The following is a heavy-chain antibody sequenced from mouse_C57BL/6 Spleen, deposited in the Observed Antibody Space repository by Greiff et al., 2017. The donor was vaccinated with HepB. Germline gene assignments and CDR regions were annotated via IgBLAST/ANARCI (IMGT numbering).Heavy chain of an antibody. D-gene: IGHD2-4*01. CDR3: ARFGYDDYDVAY. CDR2: IYPGDGDT. J-gene: IGHJ3*01. CDR1: GYAFSSSW. V-gene: IGHV1-82*01. Sequence: VQLQQSGPELVKPGASVKISCKASGYAFSSSWMNWVKQRPGKGLEWIGRIYPGDGDTNYNGKFKGKATLTADKSSSTAYMQLSSLTSEDSAVYFGARFGYDDYDVAYWGQGTLVTVSA.